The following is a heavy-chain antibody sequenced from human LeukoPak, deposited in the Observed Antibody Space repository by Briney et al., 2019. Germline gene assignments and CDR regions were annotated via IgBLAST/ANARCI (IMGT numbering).Heavy chain of an antibody. D-gene: IGHD2-2*01. CDR1: GYTFRIYA. J-gene: IGHJ6*03. CDR2: ISGSGGST. V-gene: IGHV3-23*01. Sequence: GGSLRLSCAASGYTFRIYAMSRVRQAPGKGLEWVSAISGSGGSTYYADSVKGRFTISRDNSKNTLYLQMNSLRAEDTAVYYCSKPIVVVPAADRNMDVWGKGTTVTVSS. CDR3: SKPIVVVPAADRNMDV.